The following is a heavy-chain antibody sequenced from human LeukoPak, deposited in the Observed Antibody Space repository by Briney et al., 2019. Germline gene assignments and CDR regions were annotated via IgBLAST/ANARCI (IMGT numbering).Heavy chain of an antibody. CDR3: ARDGSTTVTTTGMYGMDV. V-gene: IGHV1-69*04. CDR1: GYTFTGYY. Sequence: SVKVSCKASGYTFTGYYMHWVRQAPGQGLEWMGRIIPILGIANYAQRFQGRVTITADKSTSTAYMELSSLRSEDTAVYYCARDGSTTVTTTGMYGMDVWGQGTTVTVSS. J-gene: IGHJ6*02. CDR2: IIPILGIA. D-gene: IGHD4-17*01.